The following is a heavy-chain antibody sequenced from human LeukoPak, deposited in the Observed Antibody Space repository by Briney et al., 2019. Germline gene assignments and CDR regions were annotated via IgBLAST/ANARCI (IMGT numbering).Heavy chain of an antibody. D-gene: IGHD6-13*01. V-gene: IGHV3-23*01. J-gene: IGHJ4*02. CDR3: AKADITTPGTPYYFDY. CDR2: NGGSGDST. Sequence: GGSLRLSCSASGFPLSSYAMSWLRQPPGKGREGVSGNGGSGDSTNYADSVKGEFTISRDNSKNTLYLQMNSLRAEDTAVYYCAKADITTPGTPYYFDYWGQGTLVTVSA. CDR1: GFPLSSYA.